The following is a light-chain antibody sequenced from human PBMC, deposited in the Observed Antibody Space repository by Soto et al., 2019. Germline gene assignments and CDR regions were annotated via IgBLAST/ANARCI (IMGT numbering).Light chain of an antibody. J-gene: IGKJ1*01. V-gene: IGKV3-20*01. CDR2: GAS. CDR3: QHYSSQT. Sequence: EVVLTQSPGTLSLSPGERATLSCRASQSVSSNYLAWYQQRPGQAPRLLIYGASSRATGIPDRFIGSGSGTDFTLTISRMEPEDSAVYFCQHYSSQTFGQGTKVEIK. CDR1: QSVSSNY.